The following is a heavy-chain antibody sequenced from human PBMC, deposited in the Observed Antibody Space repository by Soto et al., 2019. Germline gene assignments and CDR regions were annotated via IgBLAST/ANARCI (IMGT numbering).Heavy chain of an antibody. Sequence: EVQLLESGGGLVQPGGSLRLSCAASGFTLGSYAMSWVRQAPGKGLECVSLISGTGDSSEYANSVKGRFTISRDYSKTTVLLQMNSLRAEDTAVYFCAKDNGNYGSGSFSHWGQGTLVTVSS. CDR1: GFTLGSYA. CDR2: ISGTGDSS. J-gene: IGHJ4*02. D-gene: IGHD3-10*01. V-gene: IGHV3-23*01. CDR3: AKDNGNYGSGSFSH.